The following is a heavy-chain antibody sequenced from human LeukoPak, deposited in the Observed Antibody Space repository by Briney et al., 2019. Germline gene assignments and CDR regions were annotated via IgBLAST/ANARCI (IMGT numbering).Heavy chain of an antibody. CDR1: GGSISPYF. Sequence: SETLSLTCTVSGGSISPYFWSWIRQPPGKGLEWIGYIHYSGSTNYNPSLKSRVTISVDTSKNQFSLKLSSVTAADTAVYYCARRQTYFDYWGQGTLVTVSS. J-gene: IGHJ4*02. V-gene: IGHV4-59*08. CDR3: ARRQTYFDY. CDR2: IHYSGST.